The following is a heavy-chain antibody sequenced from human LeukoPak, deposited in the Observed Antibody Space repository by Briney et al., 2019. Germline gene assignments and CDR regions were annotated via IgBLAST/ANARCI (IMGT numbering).Heavy chain of an antibody. D-gene: IGHD6-19*01. CDR3: AKESVAGTNWFDP. J-gene: IGHJ5*02. CDR1: GFTFSSYA. Sequence: PGGSLRLSCAASGFTFSSYAMSWVRQAPGKGLEWVSTISGSSGSTYYAGSVKGRFTISRDNSKNTLYLQMNSLRAEDTAIYYCAKESVAGTNWFDPWGQGTLVTVSS. CDR2: ISGSSGST. V-gene: IGHV3-23*01.